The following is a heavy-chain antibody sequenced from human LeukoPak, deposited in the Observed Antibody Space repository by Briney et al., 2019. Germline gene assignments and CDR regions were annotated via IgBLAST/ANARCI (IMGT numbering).Heavy chain of an antibody. CDR1: GGSISSYY. CDR2: IYYSGST. V-gene: IGHV4-59*01. CDR3: ATGWIPLPLVY. D-gene: IGHD5-18*01. J-gene: IGHJ4*02. Sequence: SETLSLTCTVSGGSISSYYWSWIRQPPGKGLEGVGYIYYSGSTNYNPSLKSRVTISVDTSKNQFSLKLSSVTAADTAVYYCATGWIPLPLVYWGQGTLVTVSS.